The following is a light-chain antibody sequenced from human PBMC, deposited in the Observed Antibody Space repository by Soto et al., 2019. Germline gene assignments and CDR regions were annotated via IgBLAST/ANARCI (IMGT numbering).Light chain of an antibody. CDR2: VAS. J-gene: IGKJ1*01. V-gene: IGKV3-11*01. CDR1: QSVSSY. Sequence: EIVLTQSPATLSLSPGERATLSCRASQSVSSYLAWYQQKPGQAPRLLIYVASNRATGIPARFSGSGSGTDFTLTISSLEPEDFAVYYCQQRSNWPPTFGQGTKVEIK. CDR3: QQRSNWPPT.